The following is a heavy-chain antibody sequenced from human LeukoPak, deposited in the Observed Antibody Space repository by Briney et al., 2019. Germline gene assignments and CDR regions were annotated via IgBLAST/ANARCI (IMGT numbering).Heavy chain of an antibody. CDR1: GGSISSYY. V-gene: IGHV4-39*07. J-gene: IGHJ4*02. CDR3: ARERGLDY. CDR2: IYYSGST. Sequence: PSETLSLTCTVSGGSISSYYWSWIRQPPGKGLEWIGSIYYSGSTYYNPSLKSRVTISVDTSKNQFSLKLGSVTAADTAVYYCARERGLDYWGQGTLVAVSS. D-gene: IGHD2-15*01.